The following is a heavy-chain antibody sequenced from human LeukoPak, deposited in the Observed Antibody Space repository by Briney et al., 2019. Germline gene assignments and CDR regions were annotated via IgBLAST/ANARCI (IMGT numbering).Heavy chain of an antibody. Sequence: PSETLSLTCVVSGYSISSGYHWGWIRQPPGKGLEWIGSIYYSGSTYYNPSLKSRVTISVDTSKNQFSLKLSSVTAADTAVYYCARQGVRYYYDSPLDYWGQGTLVTVSS. CDR2: IYYSGST. CDR3: ARQGVRYYYDSPLDY. J-gene: IGHJ4*02. D-gene: IGHD3-22*01. CDR1: GYSISSGYH. V-gene: IGHV4-38-2*01.